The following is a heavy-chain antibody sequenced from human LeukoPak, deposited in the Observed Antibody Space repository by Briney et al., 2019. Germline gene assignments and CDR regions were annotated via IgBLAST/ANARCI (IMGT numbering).Heavy chain of an antibody. Sequence: PGGSLRLSCAASGFTFSSYARNWVRQAPGKGLEWVSGISGSGSSTYYADSVKGRFTISRDNSKNTLYLQMNSLRAEDTAVYYCAKTVTHYYDSSGYPDYWGQGTLVTVSS. CDR1: GFTFSSYA. J-gene: IGHJ4*02. CDR2: ISGSGSST. CDR3: AKTVTHYYDSSGYPDY. D-gene: IGHD3-22*01. V-gene: IGHV3-23*01.